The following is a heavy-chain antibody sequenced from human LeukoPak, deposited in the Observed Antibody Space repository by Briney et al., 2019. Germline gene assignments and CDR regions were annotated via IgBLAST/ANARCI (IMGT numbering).Heavy chain of an antibody. CDR1: GFTFDDYA. Sequence: GGSLRLSCAASGFTFDDYAMHWVRQAPGKGLEWVSGISWNSGSIGYADSVKGRFTISRDNAKNSLYLQMNSLRAEDTAVYYCARELAAAGTNSPFDYWGQGTLVTVSS. CDR3: ARELAAAGTNSPFDY. D-gene: IGHD6-13*01. V-gene: IGHV3-9*01. J-gene: IGHJ4*02. CDR2: ISWNSGSI.